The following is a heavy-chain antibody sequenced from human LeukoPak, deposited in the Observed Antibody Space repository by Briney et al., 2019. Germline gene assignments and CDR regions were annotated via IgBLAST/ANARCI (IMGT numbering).Heavy chain of an antibody. CDR3: ARGRMGPTVTTNWFDP. CDR2: IYYSGST. Sequence: SQTLSLTCTVSGGSISSGDYYWSWIRQPPGKGLEWIGYIYYSGSTYYNPSLKSRVTISVDTSKNQFSLKLSSVTAADTAVYYCARGRMGPTVTTNWFDPWGQGTLVTVSS. V-gene: IGHV4-30-4*01. D-gene: IGHD4-17*01. CDR1: GGSISSGDYY. J-gene: IGHJ5*02.